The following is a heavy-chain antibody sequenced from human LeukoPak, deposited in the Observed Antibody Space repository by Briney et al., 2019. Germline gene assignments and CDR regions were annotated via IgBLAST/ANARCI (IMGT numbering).Heavy chain of an antibody. V-gene: IGHV3-9*01. Sequence: GRSLRLSCAASGFTFDDYAMHWVRQAPGKGLEWVSGISWNSGSIGYADSVKGRFTISRDNAKNSLYLQMNSLRAEDTALYYCAKVTSASIAVAGTYDYWGQGTLVTVSS. CDR1: GFTFDDYA. CDR3: AKVTSASIAVAGTYDY. D-gene: IGHD6-19*01. J-gene: IGHJ4*02. CDR2: ISWNSGSI.